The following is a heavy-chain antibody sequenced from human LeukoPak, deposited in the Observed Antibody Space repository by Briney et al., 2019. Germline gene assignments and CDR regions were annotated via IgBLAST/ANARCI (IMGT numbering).Heavy chain of an antibody. CDR3: ARLREGSDHDY. CDR2: ISTSSSST. D-gene: IGHD4-17*01. J-gene: IGHJ4*02. Sequence: GGPLRLSCAASGFTFSDYYMSWIRQVPGKGLEWASKISTSSSSTNYADSVKGRFTVSRDNAKSSLYFQRDSLRAEDTAVYYCARLREGSDHDYWGQGTLVTVSS. V-gene: IGHV3-11*06. CDR1: GFTFSDYY.